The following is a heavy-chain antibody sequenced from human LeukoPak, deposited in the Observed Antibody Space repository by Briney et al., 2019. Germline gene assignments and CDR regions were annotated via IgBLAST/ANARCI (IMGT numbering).Heavy chain of an antibody. V-gene: IGHV4-39*07. CDR2: IYYSGST. CDR1: GGSISSSSYY. CDR3: ARVTHDFWSGYPDY. J-gene: IGHJ4*02. D-gene: IGHD3-3*01. Sequence: SETLSLTCTVSGGSISSSSYYWGWIRQPPGKELEWIGSIYYSGSTYYNPSLKSRVTISVDTSKNQFSLKLSSVTAADTAVYYCARVTHDFWSGYPDYWGQGTLVTVSS.